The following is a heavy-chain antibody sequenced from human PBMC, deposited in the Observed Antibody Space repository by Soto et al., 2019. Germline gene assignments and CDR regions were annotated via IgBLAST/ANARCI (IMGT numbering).Heavy chain of an antibody. CDR3: AKDSGYQLPDNYFYYGLDV. CDR2: ISPNGNNQ. CDR1: GFSFSVYA. Sequence: GGSLRLSCAAPGFSFSVYALHWIRQAPGEGLEWVAVISPNGNNQYYADSVKGRFTVSRDNVKNTLSLQMNSLRPEDTAVYYCAKDSGYQLPDNYFYYGLDVWGQGTTVTVSS. D-gene: IGHD2-2*01. J-gene: IGHJ6*02. V-gene: IGHV3-30-3*01.